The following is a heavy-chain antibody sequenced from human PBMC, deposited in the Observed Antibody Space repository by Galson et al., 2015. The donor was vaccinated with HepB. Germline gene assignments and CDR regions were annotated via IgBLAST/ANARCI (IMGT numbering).Heavy chain of an antibody. CDR1: GFTFSTAR. Sequence: SLRLSCAASGFTFSTARLTWVRQAPGKGLEWVGNIKGDGSDQSYLDSVKGRFTISRDDAKNSLYLQMNSLRAEDTAVYYCMGVLGYWGQGTLVTVSS. V-gene: IGHV3-7*03. J-gene: IGHJ4*02. CDR2: IKGDGSDQ. CDR3: MGVLGY.